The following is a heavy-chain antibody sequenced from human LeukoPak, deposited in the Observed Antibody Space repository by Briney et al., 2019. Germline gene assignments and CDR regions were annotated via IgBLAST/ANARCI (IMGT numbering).Heavy chain of an antibody. CDR3: AKDLVGAITDWFDP. Sequence: GGSLRLSCAASGFTFSSSAMNWVRQAPGKGLEWVSTISGSGDRTYYADSVKGRFTISRDNSKNTLFLQMNSLRAEDTAVYYCAKDLVGAITDWFDPWGQGTLVTVSS. V-gene: IGHV3-23*01. CDR1: GFTFSSSA. D-gene: IGHD1-26*01. J-gene: IGHJ5*02. CDR2: ISGSGDRT.